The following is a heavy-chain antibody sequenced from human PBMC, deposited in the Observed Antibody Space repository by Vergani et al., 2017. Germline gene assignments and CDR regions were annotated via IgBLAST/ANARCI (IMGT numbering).Heavy chain of an antibody. D-gene: IGHD3-22*01. CDR1: GFTFSDFS. CDR2: IGSSGPYI. V-gene: IGHV3-21*06. J-gene: IGHJ6*02. Sequence: EVQLVESGGGLVKPGGSLRLSCAASGFTFSDFSMSWVRQAPGKGLEWVAFIGSSGPYINYADSVKGRFIISRDNTNNSLFLQLRSLRAEDAAVYYCARDYTSGGCPDNYGRDVWGQGATVTVSS. CDR3: ARDYTSGGCPDNYGRDV.